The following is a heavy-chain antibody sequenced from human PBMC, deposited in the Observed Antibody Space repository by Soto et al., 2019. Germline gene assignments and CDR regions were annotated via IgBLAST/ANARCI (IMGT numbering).Heavy chain of an antibody. D-gene: IGHD2-21*01. CDR1: GFTFSSYT. J-gene: IGHJ4*02. Sequence: GGSLSLSCAASGFTFSSYTMNWVRQAPGKGLEWVSSVSSASESMFYADSVKGRFTISRDNAKGSLYLQMNSLRAEDTAVYYCVRGDGRDYWGQGTLVTVSS. CDR2: VSSASESM. V-gene: IGHV3-21*01. CDR3: VRGDGRDY.